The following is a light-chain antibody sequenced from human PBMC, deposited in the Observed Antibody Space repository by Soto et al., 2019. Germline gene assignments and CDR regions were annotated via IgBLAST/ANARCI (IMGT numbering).Light chain of an antibody. CDR2: EVR. CDR1: SSDVGAYNY. CDR3: SSYTGGNPAYV. V-gene: IGLV2-14*01. J-gene: IGLJ1*01. Sequence: QSALTQPASVSGSPGQSITISCTGTSSDVGAYNYVSWYQQYPGRAPKVIIFEVRKRPSGVSTRFSGSKSGNTASLTVSGLQAEDEADYYCSSYTGGNPAYVFGTGTKVTVL.